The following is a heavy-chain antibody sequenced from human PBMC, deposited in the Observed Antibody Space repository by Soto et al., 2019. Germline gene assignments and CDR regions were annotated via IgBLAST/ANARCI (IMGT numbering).Heavy chain of an antibody. CDR2: ISSSGSTI. CDR3: ARDVHVLRYFDWLSPFDY. CDR1: GFTFSDYY. J-gene: IGHJ4*02. D-gene: IGHD3-9*01. Sequence: VGSLRLSCAASGFTFSDYYMSWIRQAPGKGLEWVSYISSSGSTIYYADSVKGRFTISRDNAKNSLYLQMNSLRAEDTAVYYCARDVHVLRYFDWLSPFDYWGQGTLVNVSS. V-gene: IGHV3-11*01.